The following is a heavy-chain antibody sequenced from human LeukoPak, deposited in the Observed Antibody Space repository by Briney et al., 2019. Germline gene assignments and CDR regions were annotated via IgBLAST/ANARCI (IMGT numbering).Heavy chain of an antibody. CDR3: ARDLGYNYGHPFDY. CDR2: IWADGSNK. D-gene: IGHD5-18*01. J-gene: IGHJ4*02. CDR1: GFSFSSYV. Sequence: GGSLRLSCAASGFSFSSYVMHWVRQAPGKGLEWVALIWADGSNKYYAASVEGRFTISRDNSRNTAYLQMDSLRGEDTAVYYCARDLGYNYGHPFDYWGQGTLVTVSS. V-gene: IGHV3-33*01.